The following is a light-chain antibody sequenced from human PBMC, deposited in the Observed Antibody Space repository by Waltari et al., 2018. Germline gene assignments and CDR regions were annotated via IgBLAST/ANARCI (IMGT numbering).Light chain of an antibody. V-gene: IGLV1-40*01. J-gene: IGLJ2*01. CDR2: GNN. Sequence: QSVLTQPPSVSGTPGQRVNITCSGSTSNIGAGHDVHWYQHLPGTAPKLLIYGNNNRPSGVPDRFSGSKSGTSASLAITGLQADDEADYFCQSFDNMLSGGVVFGGGTKLAVL. CDR1: TSNIGAGHD. CDR3: QSFDNMLSGGVV.